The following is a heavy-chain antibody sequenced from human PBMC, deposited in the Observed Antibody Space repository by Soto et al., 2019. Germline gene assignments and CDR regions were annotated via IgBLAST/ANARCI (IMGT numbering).Heavy chain of an antibody. D-gene: IGHD2-15*01. J-gene: IGHJ4*02. Sequence: SETLSLTCTASGDSISSATYYWGWVRQTPGKGLEWIGNIYYSGGTHYNPSLQSRVTISVDLSNNQFSLKLRSVTAADTAVYYCARHRKIASFQYYVDSWGRGTLVTVSS. CDR2: IYYSGGT. CDR1: GDSISSATYY. CDR3: ARHRKIASFQYYVDS. V-gene: IGHV4-39*01.